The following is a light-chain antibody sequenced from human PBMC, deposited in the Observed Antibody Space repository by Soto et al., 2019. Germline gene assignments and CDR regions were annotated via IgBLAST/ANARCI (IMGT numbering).Light chain of an antibody. J-gene: IGKJ1*01. Sequence: AIRLNQVTFAPLITKREQGSPISPVSQGISSYLAWYQQKPGKAPKLLIYAASTLQSGVPSRFSGSGSGTDFTLTISCLQSEDFATYYCQQYYSYPPTFGQGSKVDIK. V-gene: IGKV1-8*01. CDR1: QGISSY. CDR3: QQYYSYPPT. CDR2: AAS.